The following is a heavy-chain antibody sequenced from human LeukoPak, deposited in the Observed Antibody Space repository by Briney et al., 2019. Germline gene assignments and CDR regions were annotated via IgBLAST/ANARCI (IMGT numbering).Heavy chain of an antibody. J-gene: IGHJ4*02. D-gene: IGHD3-9*01. V-gene: IGHV4-39*02. CDR3: ARRGDILTDYTFDY. CDR1: GGSINSNSHH. Sequence: SETLSLTCSVSGGSINSNSHHCACIRQSPGQGLEWIGNIYYSGTTSYHPSLKSRVTISVDTSNNNFSLRLTSVTASDTAVYYCARRGDILTDYTFDYWGQGTLVTVSS. CDR2: IYYSGTT.